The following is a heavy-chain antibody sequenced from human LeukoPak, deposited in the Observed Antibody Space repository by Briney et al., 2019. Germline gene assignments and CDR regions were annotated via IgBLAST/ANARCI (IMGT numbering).Heavy chain of an antibody. D-gene: IGHD2-2*02. CDR1: GFRFSVYW. J-gene: IGHJ5*01. V-gene: IGHV3-74*01. Sequence: PGGSLRLSCAASGFRFSVYWMHWVRHAPGKGLVWVSRINSDGSVTSFADSVKGRFTISRDNAKNTVYLQMNSLTVEDTAVYFCARSSHYTIPFDSWGQGMLVTVSS. CDR3: ARSSHYTIPFDS. CDR2: INSDGSVT.